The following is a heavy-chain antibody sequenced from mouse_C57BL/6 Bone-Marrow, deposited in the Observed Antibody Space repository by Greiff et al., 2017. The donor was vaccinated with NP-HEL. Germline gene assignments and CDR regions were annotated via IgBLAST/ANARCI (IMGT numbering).Heavy chain of an antibody. CDR1: GYTFTSYG. Sequence: LVESGAELARPGASVKLSCKASGYTFTSYGISWVKQRTGQGLEWIGEIYPRSGNTYYNEKFKGKATLTADKSSSTAYMELRSLTSEDSAVYFCAREGISIYYGNYWYFDVWGTGTTVTVSS. D-gene: IGHD2-1*01. CDR3: AREGISIYYGNYWYFDV. J-gene: IGHJ1*03. V-gene: IGHV1-81*01. CDR2: IYPRSGNT.